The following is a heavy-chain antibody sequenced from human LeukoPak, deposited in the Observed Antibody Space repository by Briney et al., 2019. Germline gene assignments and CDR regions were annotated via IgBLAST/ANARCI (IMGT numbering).Heavy chain of an antibody. CDR1: GFTFSSYG. V-gene: IGHV3-23*01. CDR2: ISGSGGST. J-gene: IGHJ4*02. CDR3: AKSFYGSGSYYNNY. Sequence: PGGSLRLSCAASGFTFSSYGMSWVRQAPGKGLEWVSAISGSGGSTYYADSVKGRFTISRDNSKNTLYLQMNSLRAEDTAVYYCAKSFYGSGSYYNNYWGQGTLVTVSS. D-gene: IGHD3-10*01.